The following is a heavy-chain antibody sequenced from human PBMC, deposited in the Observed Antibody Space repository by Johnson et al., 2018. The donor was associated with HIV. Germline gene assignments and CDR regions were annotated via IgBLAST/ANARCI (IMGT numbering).Heavy chain of an antibody. CDR3: ARIAVVVQHDAFDI. D-gene: IGHD2-15*01. Sequence: VQLAESPGGSVHPGRSLRLSCEASGFTFRSYWMHWVRHAPGTGLVWLSRITGDGSSTSYADSAHARSTISRDNAKNTMYLQMNSLRAEDTAVYDCARIAVVVQHDAFDIWGQGTMVTVSS. V-gene: IGHV3-74*01. CDR2: ITGDGSST. J-gene: IGHJ3*02. CDR1: GFTFRSYW.